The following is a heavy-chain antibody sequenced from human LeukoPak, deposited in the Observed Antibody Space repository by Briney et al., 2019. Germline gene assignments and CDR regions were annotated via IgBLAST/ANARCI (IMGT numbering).Heavy chain of an antibody. CDR2: IRFDGANN. Sequence: GGSLRLSCGVSGFIFSDYGMHWVRQAPGKGLEWVASIRFDGANNNYADSVKGRFTISRDNAKNSLYLQMNSLRAEDTAVYYCARSARSGYYYGSDYWGQGILATVSS. CDR1: GFIFSDYG. J-gene: IGHJ4*02. D-gene: IGHD3-22*01. V-gene: IGHV3-30*02. CDR3: ARSARSGYYYGSDY.